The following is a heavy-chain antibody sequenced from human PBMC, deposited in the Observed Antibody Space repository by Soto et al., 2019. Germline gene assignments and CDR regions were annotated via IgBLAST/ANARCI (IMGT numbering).Heavy chain of an antibody. CDR3: AKGFGNYWAFDY. D-gene: IGHD1-26*01. J-gene: IGHJ4*02. CDR2: INAYNGNT. CDR1: GYTFTSYG. V-gene: IGHV1-18*01. Sequence: GYTFTSYGISWVRQAPGQGLEWMGWINAYNGNTNYAQKLQGRVTMTTDTSTSTAYMELRSLRSDDTAVYYCAKGFGNYWAFDYWGQGTLVTVSS.